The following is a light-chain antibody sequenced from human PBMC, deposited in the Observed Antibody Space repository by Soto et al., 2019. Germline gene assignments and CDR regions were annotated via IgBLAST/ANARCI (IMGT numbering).Light chain of an antibody. V-gene: IGKV1-5*03. CDR2: KAS. Sequence: DIQMTQSPSTLSASEGDRVTISCRASQTISSWLAWYQQKPGKAPKLLIYKASTLKSGVPSRFSGSGSGTEFTLTISSLQPDDFATYYCQQYTSYWTFGQGTKVDIK. CDR3: QQYTSYWT. J-gene: IGKJ1*01. CDR1: QTISSW.